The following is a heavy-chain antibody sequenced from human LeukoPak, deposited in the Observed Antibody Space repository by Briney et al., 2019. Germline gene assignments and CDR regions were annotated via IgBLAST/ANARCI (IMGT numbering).Heavy chain of an antibody. CDR2: ISSSGSTI. J-gene: IGHJ4*02. Sequence: GGSLRLSCAASGFTFSDYYMSWIRQAPGKGLEWVSYISSSGSTIYYADSVKGRFTISRDNAKNSLYLQMNSLRAEDTAVYYCAKDRLTFFYYDTSGYQGDFDNWGQGTLVTVSS. V-gene: IGHV3-11*01. CDR3: AKDRLTFFYYDTSGYQGDFDN. CDR1: GFTFSDYY. D-gene: IGHD3-22*01.